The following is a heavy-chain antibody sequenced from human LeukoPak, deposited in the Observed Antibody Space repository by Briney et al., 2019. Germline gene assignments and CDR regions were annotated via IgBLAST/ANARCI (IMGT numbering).Heavy chain of an antibody. CDR1: GYSFTSYW. J-gene: IGHJ4*02. V-gene: IGHV5-51*01. CDR2: IYPGDSDT. Sequence: GESLKISCKGSGYSFTSYWIGRVRQMPGKGLEWMGIIYPGDSDTRYSPSFQGQVTISADKSISTAYLQWSSLKASDTAMYYCARRRHFWSGYYTHLYYFDYWGQGTLVTVSS. D-gene: IGHD3-3*02. CDR3: ARRRHFWSGYYTHLYYFDY.